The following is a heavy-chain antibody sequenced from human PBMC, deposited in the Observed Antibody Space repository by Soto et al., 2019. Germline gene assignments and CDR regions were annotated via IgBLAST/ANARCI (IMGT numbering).Heavy chain of an antibody. CDR3: ARGRGGSYGGNSAHFDI. CDR1: GFTFGGFG. J-gene: IGHJ3*02. D-gene: IGHD4-17*01. CDR2: IGNDGSKK. V-gene: IGHV3-33*01. Sequence: QVQLVESGGGVVQPGTSLRLSCEASGFTFGGFGMHWVRQAPGRGLEWVEVIGNDGSKKYYADCLKGRFTISRNNSKNALDLQMNSLRAEDTAVYYCARGRGGSYGGNSAHFDIWGQGTLVTASS.